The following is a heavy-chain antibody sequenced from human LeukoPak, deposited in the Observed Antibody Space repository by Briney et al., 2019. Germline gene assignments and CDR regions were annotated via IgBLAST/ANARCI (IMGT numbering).Heavy chain of an antibody. V-gene: IGHV3-21*01. J-gene: IGHJ4*02. D-gene: IGHD2-2*01. Sequence: GGSLRLSCAASGFSFSSYSMNWVRQAPGKGLEWVSAISGDSRYIYYADSVRGRFTISRDNAENSLYLQMNSLRVEDTAVYYCARAPTVLVGYCSSSSCQADYWGQGTLVTVSS. CDR3: ARAPTVLVGYCSSSSCQADY. CDR2: ISGDSRYI. CDR1: GFSFSSYS.